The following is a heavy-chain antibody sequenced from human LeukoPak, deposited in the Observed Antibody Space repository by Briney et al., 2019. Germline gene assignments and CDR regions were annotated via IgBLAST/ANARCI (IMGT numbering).Heavy chain of an antibody. Sequence: SETLSLTCTVSGGSISSSSYYWGWIRQPPGKGLEWIGSIYYSGSTYYNPSLKSRVTISVDTSKTQFSLKLSSVTAADTAVYYCASSDWGSYINWGQGTLVTVSS. CDR2: IYYSGST. CDR3: ASSDWGSYIN. J-gene: IGHJ4*02. CDR1: GGSISSSSYY. D-gene: IGHD1-26*01. V-gene: IGHV4-39*01.